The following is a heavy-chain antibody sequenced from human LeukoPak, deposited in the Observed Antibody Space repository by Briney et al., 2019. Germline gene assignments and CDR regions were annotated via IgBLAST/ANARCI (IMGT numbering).Heavy chain of an antibody. CDR3: ARDRTIFGVVMPTDY. D-gene: IGHD3-3*01. J-gene: IGHJ4*02. CDR2: ISSSSSTI. Sequence: GGSLTLSCAASGFTFSSYSMNWVRQAPGKGLEWVSYISSSSSTIYYADSVKGRFTISRDNAKNSLYLQMNSLRAEDTAVYYCARDRTIFGVVMPTDYWGQGTLVTVSS. CDR1: GFTFSSYS. V-gene: IGHV3-48*01.